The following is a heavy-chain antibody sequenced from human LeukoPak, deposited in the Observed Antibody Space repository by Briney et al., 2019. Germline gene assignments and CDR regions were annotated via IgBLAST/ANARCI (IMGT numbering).Heavy chain of an antibody. CDR3: AKAYASGTYYIDY. D-gene: IGHD3-10*01. CDR1: GFTFSSYA. CDR2: ISGSGGST. Sequence: GGSLRLSCAASGFTFSSYAMHWVRQAPGKGLEWVSAISGSGGSTYYADSVKGRFTISRDNAKNTLYLQMNSLRAEDTALYYCAKAYASGTYYIDYWGQGTLVTVSS. J-gene: IGHJ4*02. V-gene: IGHV3-23*01.